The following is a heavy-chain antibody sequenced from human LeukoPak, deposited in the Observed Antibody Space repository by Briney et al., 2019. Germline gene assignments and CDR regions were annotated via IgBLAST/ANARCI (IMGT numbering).Heavy chain of an antibody. CDR2: ISAYNGNT. Sequence: ASVKVSCKASGYTFTSYGISWVRQAPGQGLEWMGWISAYNGNTNYAQKLQGRVTMTTDTSTSTAYMELRSLRSDDTAVYYCARVSYYDSRGYSDYGGQGTLATVSS. CDR1: GYTFTSYG. V-gene: IGHV1-18*01. J-gene: IGHJ4*02. CDR3: ARVSYYDSRGYSDY. D-gene: IGHD3-22*01.